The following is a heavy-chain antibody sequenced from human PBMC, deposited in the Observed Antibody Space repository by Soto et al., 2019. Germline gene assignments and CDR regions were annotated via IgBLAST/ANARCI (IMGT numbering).Heavy chain of an antibody. CDR3: ARPEGYCSGGSCYSNYFDY. CDR1: GGSFSGYY. D-gene: IGHD2-15*01. CDR2: INHSGST. J-gene: IGHJ4*02. Sequence: PSETLSLTCAVYGGSFSGYYWSWIRQPPGKGLEWIGEINHSGSTNYNPSLKSRVTISVDTSKNQFSLKLSSVTAADTAVYYCARPEGYCSGGSCYSNYFDYWGQGTLVTVSS. V-gene: IGHV4-34*01.